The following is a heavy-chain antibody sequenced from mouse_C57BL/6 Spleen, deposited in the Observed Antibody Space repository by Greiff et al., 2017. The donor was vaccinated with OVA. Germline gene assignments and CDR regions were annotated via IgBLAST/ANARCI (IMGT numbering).Heavy chain of an antibody. Sequence: VQLQQPGAELVRPGSSVKLSCKASGYTFTSYWLHWVKQRPIQGLEWIGNIDPSDSEPHYNQKFKDKATLTVDKSSSTAYMQLSSLTSEDSAVYYCARWYYGSSYSYYAMDYWGQGTSVTVSS. CDR2: IDPSDSEP. J-gene: IGHJ4*01. V-gene: IGHV1-52*01. D-gene: IGHD1-1*01. CDR3: ARWYYGSSYSYYAMDY. CDR1: GYTFTSYW.